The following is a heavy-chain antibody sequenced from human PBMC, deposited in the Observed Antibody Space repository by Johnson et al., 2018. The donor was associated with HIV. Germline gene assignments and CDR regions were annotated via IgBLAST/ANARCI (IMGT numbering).Heavy chain of an antibody. V-gene: IGHV3-66*01. Sequence: VQLVESGGGVVQPGGSLRLSCVVSGFTVSSNYMSWVRQAPGKGLEWVSVIYSGGSTYYADSVKGRFTISRDNSKNSLFLQMNSLRAEDTAVYYCAREVETAMVGLGNDAFDIWGQGTMVTVSS. CDR3: AREVETAMVGLGNDAFDI. CDR2: IYSGGST. D-gene: IGHD5-18*01. CDR1: GFTVSSNY. J-gene: IGHJ3*02.